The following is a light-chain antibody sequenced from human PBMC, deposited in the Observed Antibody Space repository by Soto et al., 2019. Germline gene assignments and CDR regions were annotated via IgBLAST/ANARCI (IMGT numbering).Light chain of an antibody. CDR2: DVT. V-gene: IGLV2-14*03. J-gene: IGLJ3*02. CDR3: CSYTSTTTLVV. CDR1: NSDIGGYKY. Sequence: QSVLTQPASVSGSPGQSITISCTGTNSDIGGYKYVSLYQHHPGRAPKLMLYDVTSRPSGVSDRFSGSKSGNTAFLDISGLQAEDEADYFCCSYTSTTTLVVFGRGTKLTVL.